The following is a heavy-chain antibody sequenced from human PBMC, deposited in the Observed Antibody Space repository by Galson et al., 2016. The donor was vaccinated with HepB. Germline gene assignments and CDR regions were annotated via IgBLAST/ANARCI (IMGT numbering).Heavy chain of an antibody. J-gene: IGHJ6*03. CDR2: IGTSPSTI. CDR1: GFIFSSYS. V-gene: IGHV3-48*02. D-gene: IGHD3-3*02. CDR3: ARPKVPGIHHYCMDV. Sequence: SLRLSCAASGFIFSSYSMNWVRQAPGKGPEWLSYIGTSPSTIYYADSVKGRFTVSRDNAKNSVFLYMHNLRDEDTAVYYCARPKVPGIHHYCMDVWGKGTTVTVSS.